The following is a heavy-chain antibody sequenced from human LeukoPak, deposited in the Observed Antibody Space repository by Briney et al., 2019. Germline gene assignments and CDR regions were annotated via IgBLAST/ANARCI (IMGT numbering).Heavy chain of an antibody. J-gene: IGHJ3*02. V-gene: IGHV4-39*01. CDR2: IYYTGST. Sequence: SETLSLTCTVSGVSISSSSYYWDWLRQTPGKGLEWLGNIYYTGSTNYNPSLKSRVTMSIDTSTNQFSLKLTSVTDADTAIYYCARPTATVTPRAFDIWGHGTVVTVSS. CDR1: GVSISSSSYY. CDR3: ARPTATVTPRAFDI. D-gene: IGHD4-17*01.